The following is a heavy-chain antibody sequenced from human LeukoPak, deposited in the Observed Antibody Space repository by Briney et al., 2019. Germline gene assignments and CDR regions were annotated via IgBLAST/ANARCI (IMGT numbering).Heavy chain of an antibody. CDR2: ISYNSGGR. V-gene: IGHV3-9*01. CDR1: GFAFDNFA. D-gene: IGHD3-10*01. J-gene: IGHJ6*02. Sequence: PGGSLRLSCAASGFAFDNFAMHWVRRAPGKGLEWVSGISYNSGGRGYADSVKGRFTISGDNAKNSLYLQMNSLRSEDTALYYCAKDSIGEASGGMDVWGQGTTVTVSS. CDR3: AKDSIGEASGGMDV.